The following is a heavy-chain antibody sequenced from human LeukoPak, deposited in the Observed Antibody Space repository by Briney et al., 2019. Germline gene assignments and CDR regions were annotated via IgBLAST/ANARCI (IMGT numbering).Heavy chain of an antibody. J-gene: IGHJ3*02. Sequence: PGGSLRLSCAASGFTFSSYAMSWVRKAPGKGLEWVAVIWYDGSNKYYADSVKGRFTISRDNSKNTLYLQMNSLRAEDTAVYYCAREWVLGHFDAFDIWGQGTMVTVSS. CDR3: AREWVLGHFDAFDI. V-gene: IGHV3-33*08. CDR2: IWYDGSNK. CDR1: GFTFSSYA. D-gene: IGHD1-26*01.